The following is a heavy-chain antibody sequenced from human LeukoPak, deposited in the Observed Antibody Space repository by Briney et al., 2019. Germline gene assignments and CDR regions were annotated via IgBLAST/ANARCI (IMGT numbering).Heavy chain of an antibody. CDR2: ISGSGGST. J-gene: IGHJ3*02. D-gene: IGHD6-13*01. V-gene: IGHV3-23*01. CDR1: GFTFSSYA. Sequence: GGSLRLSCAASGFTFSSYAMSWVRQAPGKGLEWVSAISGSGGSTFYADSVKGRFTISRDNSKNTLYLQMNSLRVEDTAVYYCAKSLRAAAGTGAFDIWGQGTMVTVSS. CDR3: AKSLRAAAGTGAFDI.